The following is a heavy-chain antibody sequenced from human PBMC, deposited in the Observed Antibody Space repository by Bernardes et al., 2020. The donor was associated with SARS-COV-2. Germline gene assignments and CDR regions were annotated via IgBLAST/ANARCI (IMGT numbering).Heavy chain of an antibody. CDR3: SRRRMRTKGPLRAFDI. J-gene: IGHJ3*02. V-gene: IGHV4-34*01. CDR1: GGSFSGYY. Sequence: SETLSLTCAVYGGSFSGYYWSWIRQPPGKGLEWIGEINHSGSTNYNPSLKSRVTISVDTSKNQFSLKLSSVTAADTAVYYCSRRRMRTKGPLRAFDIWGQGTMVTVSS. D-gene: IGHD2-8*01. CDR2: INHSGST.